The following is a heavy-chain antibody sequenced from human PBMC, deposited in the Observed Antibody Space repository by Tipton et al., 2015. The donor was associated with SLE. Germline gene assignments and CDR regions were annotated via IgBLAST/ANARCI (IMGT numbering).Heavy chain of an antibody. CDR3: ARELVDYCFDY. CDR1: GFTFSGYG. D-gene: IGHD4-11*01. CDR2: ISYDGSNK. J-gene: IGHJ4*02. V-gene: IGHV3-30*19. Sequence: SLRLSCAASGFTFSGYGMHWVRQAPGKGLEWVAVISYDGSNKYYADSVKGRFTISRDNSKNTLYLQMNSLRAEDTAVYYCARELVDYCFDYWGQGALVAVSS.